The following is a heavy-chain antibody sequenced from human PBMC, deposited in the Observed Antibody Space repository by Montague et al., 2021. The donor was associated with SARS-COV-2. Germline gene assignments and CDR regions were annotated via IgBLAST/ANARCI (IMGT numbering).Heavy chain of an antibody. J-gene: IGHJ6*02. Sequence: SLSLSFSASGFTFSSYEMNWVRQAPGKGLGWVSYISRSGSTIYYADSVKGRFTISRDNARNSLYLQMNRLRAEDTAVYYCASQQLRYFDWLFFTANYYNYGMNVWGQGPRATAS. V-gene: IGHV3-48*03. CDR3: ASQQLRYFDWLFFTANYYNYGMNV. CDR2: ISRSGSTI. D-gene: IGHD3-9*01. CDR1: GFTFSSYE.